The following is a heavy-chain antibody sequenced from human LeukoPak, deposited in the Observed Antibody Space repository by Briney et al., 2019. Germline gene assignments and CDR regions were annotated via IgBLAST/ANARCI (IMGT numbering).Heavy chain of an antibody. Sequence: SETLSLTCTVSGGSISSSSYYWGWIRQPPEKGLDWIGNIYVGGSTYYNPSLNSRVTLPLDTSRNQISLDLNSVTAADTAVYYCARLQYYYDSSGFFDYWGQGTVVTVSS. D-gene: IGHD3-22*01. CDR3: ARLQYYYDSSGFFDY. V-gene: IGHV4-39*07. CDR2: IYVGGST. CDR1: GGSISSSSYY. J-gene: IGHJ4*02.